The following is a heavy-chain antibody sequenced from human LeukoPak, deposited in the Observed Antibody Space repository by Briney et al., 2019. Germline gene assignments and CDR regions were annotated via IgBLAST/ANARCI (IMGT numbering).Heavy chain of an antibody. Sequence: SETLSLTCIVSGGSVSSGSYYWSWIRQPPGKGLKWIGYIYYSGSTNYNPSLKSRVTISVDTSKNQFSLKLSSVTAADTAVYYCARTSGSYFYYYGMDVWGQGTTVTVSS. CDR3: ARTSGSYFYYYGMDV. CDR1: GGSVSSGSYY. J-gene: IGHJ6*02. D-gene: IGHD1-26*01. V-gene: IGHV4-61*01. CDR2: IYYSGST.